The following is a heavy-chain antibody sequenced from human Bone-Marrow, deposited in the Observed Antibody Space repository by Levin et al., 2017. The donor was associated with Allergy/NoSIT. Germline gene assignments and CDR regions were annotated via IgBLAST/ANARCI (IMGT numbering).Heavy chain of an antibody. CDR1: GFIFDDFA. Sequence: QAGGSLRLSCEASGFIFDDFAMHWVRQAPGKGLEWVSGINWNSGTRDYADSVKGRFSISRDNAKNSLYLQMNDLRPEDTAFYYCVKDGHSGSSWWFDPWGQGTLVTVSS. D-gene: IGHD6-6*01. CDR2: INWNSGTR. V-gene: IGHV3-9*01. J-gene: IGHJ5*02. CDR3: VKDGHSGSSWWFDP.